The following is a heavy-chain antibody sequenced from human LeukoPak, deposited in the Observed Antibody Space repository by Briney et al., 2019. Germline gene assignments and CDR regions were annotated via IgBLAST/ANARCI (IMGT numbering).Heavy chain of an antibody. Sequence: HPGGSLRLSCAASGFTFSSHWMSWVRQAPGKGGEWVANINQEGSEKYYGDSVKGRFTISRDNANNSLYLQMNSLRAEDTAVYYCARGPGIQLWALFDYWGQGTLVTVSS. J-gene: IGHJ4*02. V-gene: IGHV3-7*01. D-gene: IGHD5-18*01. CDR3: ARGPGIQLWALFDY. CDR2: INQEGSEK. CDR1: GFTFSSHW.